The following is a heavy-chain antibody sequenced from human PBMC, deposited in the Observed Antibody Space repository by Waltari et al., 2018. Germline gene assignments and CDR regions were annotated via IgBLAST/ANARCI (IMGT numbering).Heavy chain of an antibody. D-gene: IGHD2-15*01. CDR1: GESFSGSY. CDR3: AREGSSPLYFDS. V-gene: IGHV4-34*01. Sequence: QVQLQQWGAGLLKPSETLSLTCAVYGESFSGSYWSWVRQPPGKGREWIGEINHSGNTHYNPSLKSRVTISVDTSKNQFSLKLTSVTAADTALYYCAREGSSPLYFDSWGQGTLVTVSS. J-gene: IGHJ4*02. CDR2: INHSGNT.